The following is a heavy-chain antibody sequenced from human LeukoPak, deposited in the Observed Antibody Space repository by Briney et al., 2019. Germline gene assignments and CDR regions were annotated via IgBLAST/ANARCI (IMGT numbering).Heavy chain of an antibody. V-gene: IGHV1-69*13. J-gene: IGHJ3*02. Sequence: SVKVSCKASGGTFSSYAISWVRQAPGQGLEWMGGIIPIFGTANYAQKFQGRVTITADESTSTAYMELSSLRSEDTAVYYCARDYIYGDEHDAFDIWGQGTMVTVSS. D-gene: IGHD4-17*01. CDR2: IIPIFGTA. CDR1: GGTFSSYA. CDR3: ARDYIYGDEHDAFDI.